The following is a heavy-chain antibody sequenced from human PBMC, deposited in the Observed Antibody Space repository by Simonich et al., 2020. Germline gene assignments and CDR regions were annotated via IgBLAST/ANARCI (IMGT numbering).Heavy chain of an antibody. D-gene: IGHD7-27*01. CDR3: ARGALTGDYYYMDV. V-gene: IGHV1-2*02. J-gene: IGHJ6*03. CDR1: GYTFTGYY. CDR2: INPNNEGT. Sequence: QVQLVQSGAEVKKPGASVKVSCKASGYTFTGYYMHWVRQAPGQGLEWMGWINPNNEGTNYAQKFQGRGTMTRDTSLSTAYMELSRLRSDDTAVYYCARGALTGDYYYMDVWGKGTTVTVSS.